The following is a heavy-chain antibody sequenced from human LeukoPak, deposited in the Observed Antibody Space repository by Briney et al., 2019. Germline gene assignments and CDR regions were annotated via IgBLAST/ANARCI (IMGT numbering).Heavy chain of an antibody. CDR2: ISNIGTT. CDR3: TRDRSALDT. V-gene: IGHV4-59*01. J-gene: IGHJ3*02. Sequence: PSETLPLACTVSGASISSYFWTWIRQSPGKGLEWIGYISNIGTTNYNPSLKSRVTISGDTSKNQFSLKLSYVTAADTAVYYCTRDRSALDTWGQGTMVTVSS. CDR1: GASISSYF.